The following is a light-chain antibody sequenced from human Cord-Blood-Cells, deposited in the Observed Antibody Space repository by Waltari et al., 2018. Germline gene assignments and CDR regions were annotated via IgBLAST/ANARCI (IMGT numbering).Light chain of an antibody. CDR1: SSAVGGYNY. CDR3: CSYAGSYTYV. Sequence: QSALTQPRPVSGSPGQSVTISCPGTSSAVGGYNYLSWYQQHPGKAPKLMIYDVSKRPSGVPDRFSGSKSGNTASLTISGLQAEDEADYYCCSYAGSYTYVFGTGTKVTVL. V-gene: IGLV2-11*01. CDR2: DVS. J-gene: IGLJ1*01.